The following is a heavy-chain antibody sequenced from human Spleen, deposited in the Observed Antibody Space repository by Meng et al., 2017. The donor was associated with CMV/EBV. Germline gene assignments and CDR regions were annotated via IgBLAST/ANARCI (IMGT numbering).Heavy chain of an antibody. CDR3: ARVIAAKDYFDY. Sequence: GGSLRLSCAASGFSFSSYGMHWVRLAPGKGLEWVAFIRYDGSNKYFADSVKGRFTISRDNAKKSLFLQMNSLRAEDTAVYYCARVIAAKDYFDYWGQGTLVTVSS. D-gene: IGHD6-13*01. CDR2: IRYDGSNK. J-gene: IGHJ4*02. V-gene: IGHV3-30*02. CDR1: GFSFSSYG.